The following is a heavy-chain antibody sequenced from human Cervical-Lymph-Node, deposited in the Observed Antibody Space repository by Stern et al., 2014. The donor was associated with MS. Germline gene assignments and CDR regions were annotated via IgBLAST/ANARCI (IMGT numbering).Heavy chain of an antibody. D-gene: IGHD4-17*01. J-gene: IGHJ4*02. V-gene: IGHV3-20*01. Sequence: EVKLVDSGGGVVRPGGSLRLSCAASGFTFDDHAMTWVRQAPGKGLEWVFGIKWNGVSSGHAGSVKGRFTISRDNAKNSLYLQMDSLRAEDTAVYHCARFRKSDYGASYFDFWGQGTLVTVSA. CDR2: IKWNGVSS. CDR1: GFTFDDHA. CDR3: ARFRKSDYGASYFDF.